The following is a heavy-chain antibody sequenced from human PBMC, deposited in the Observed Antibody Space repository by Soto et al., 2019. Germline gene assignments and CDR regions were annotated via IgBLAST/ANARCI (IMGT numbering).Heavy chain of an antibody. J-gene: IGHJ5*02. CDR1: GFTFSSSA. V-gene: IGHV3-23*01. CDR2: ISGSGGTT. CDR3: AKGATMILVAPLGS. D-gene: IGHD3-22*01. Sequence: QPGGSLRLSCTTSGFTFSSSAMSWVRQAAGKGLEWVSAISGSGGTTYYAESVKGRVTISRDNSKNTLYLQMNGLRADDTAVYYCAKGATMILVAPLGSWGQGTLVTVSS.